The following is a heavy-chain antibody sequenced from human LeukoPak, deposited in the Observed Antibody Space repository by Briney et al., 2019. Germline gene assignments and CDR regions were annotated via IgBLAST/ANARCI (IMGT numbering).Heavy chain of an antibody. J-gene: IGHJ4*02. CDR2: ISAYNGNT. Sequence: ASVKVSCKASGYTFTSYGISWVRQAPGQGLEWMGWISAYNGNTNYAQKFQGRVTMTRNTSISTAYMELSSLRSEDTAVYYCARGRSHIVVVTAIDFDYWGQGTLVTVSS. V-gene: IGHV1-18*01. CDR3: ARGRSHIVVVTAIDFDY. CDR1: GYTFTSYG. D-gene: IGHD2-21*02.